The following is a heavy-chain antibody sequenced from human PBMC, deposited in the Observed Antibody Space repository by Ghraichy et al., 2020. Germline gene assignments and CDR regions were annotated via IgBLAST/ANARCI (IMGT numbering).Heavy chain of an antibody. CDR3: TTPVGAT. Sequence: GESLNISCVVSGLTFSDTWMNWVRQPPGKGLEWVGQIKSIPDGGTVDYVAPAKGRFTISRDDVKNTLYLEMNSLKSEDTAIYYCTTPVGATWGRGTLVTVSS. V-gene: IGHV3-15*07. CDR2: IKSIPDGGTV. D-gene: IGHD1-26*01. J-gene: IGHJ4*02. CDR1: GLTFSDTW.